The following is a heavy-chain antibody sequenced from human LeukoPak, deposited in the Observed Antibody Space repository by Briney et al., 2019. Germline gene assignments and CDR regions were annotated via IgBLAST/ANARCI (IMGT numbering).Heavy chain of an antibody. CDR1: RFTSNSYA. V-gene: IGHV3-23*01. D-gene: IGHD6-13*01. J-gene: IGHJ4*02. Sequence: GGSLRLSCAASRFTSNSYATSWVRQAPGKGLEWVSGISSSGTSTYYADSVKGRFTISRDNSKDTLYLQMNSLRAEDTAVYYCAKCPTGYSKTFDSWGQGTLVTVSS. CDR3: AKCPTGYSKTFDS. CDR2: ISSSGTST.